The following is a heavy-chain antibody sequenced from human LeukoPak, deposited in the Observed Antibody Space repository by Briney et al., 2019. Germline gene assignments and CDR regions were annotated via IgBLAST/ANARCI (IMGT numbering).Heavy chain of an antibody. V-gene: IGHV3-23*01. D-gene: IGHD2-15*01. CDR1: GSTFSSYA. CDR2: ITGGGEST. Sequence: PGGSLRLSCAASGSTFSSYAMNWVRQAPGTRLEWVSSITGGGESTYHADSVKGRFTISRDNSKNTVSLQMNSLRAEDTAVYYCAKGERVYCSASTCYPFDYWGQGILVSVSS. J-gene: IGHJ4*02. CDR3: AKGERVYCSASTCYPFDY.